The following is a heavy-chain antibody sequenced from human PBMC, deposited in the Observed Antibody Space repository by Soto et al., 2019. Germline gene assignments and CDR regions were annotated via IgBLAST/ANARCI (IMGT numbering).Heavy chain of an antibody. V-gene: IGHV3-23*01. CDR1: GFTFSNYA. CDR2: ISDSGGST. Sequence: VGSLRLSCAASGFTFSNYAMSWVRQAPGKGLEWVSGISDSGGSTYYADSVKGRFTISRDNSKNTLILQLSSLRADDTAIYYCASRRYYDSRGYYYYYFDYWGQGTLVTVSS. J-gene: IGHJ4*02. CDR3: ASRRYYDSRGYYYYYFDY. D-gene: IGHD3-22*01.